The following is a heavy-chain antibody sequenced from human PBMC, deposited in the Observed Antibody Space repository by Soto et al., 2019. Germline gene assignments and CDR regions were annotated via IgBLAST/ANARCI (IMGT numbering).Heavy chain of an antibody. V-gene: IGHV4-39*01. CDR1: GGSITSNEYY. CDR3: ASNPLNWSAADS. Sequence: SETLSLTCTVSGGSITSNEYYWAWLRQPPGKGLQFVGTIYYSGSSYSNPSLKSRLSMSVDTSKNQFSLTMKSVTAADTGVYYCASNPLNWSAADSCGQGVLVT. D-gene: IGHD1-1*01. CDR2: IYYSGSS. J-gene: IGHJ4*02.